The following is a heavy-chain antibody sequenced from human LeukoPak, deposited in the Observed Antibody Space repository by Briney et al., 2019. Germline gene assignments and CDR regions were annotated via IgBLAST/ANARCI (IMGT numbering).Heavy chain of an antibody. V-gene: IGHV1-46*01. CDR3: ARDGGWVRGVHDAFDI. Sequence: GASVKDSCKASGYTFTSYYMHWVRQAPGQGLEWMGIISPTGGSTSYAQKFQGRVTMTRDTSTSTVYMELSSLRSEDTAVYYCARDGGWVRGVHDAFDIWGQGTMVTVSS. D-gene: IGHD3-10*01. CDR1: GYTFTSYY. CDR2: ISPTGGST. J-gene: IGHJ3*02.